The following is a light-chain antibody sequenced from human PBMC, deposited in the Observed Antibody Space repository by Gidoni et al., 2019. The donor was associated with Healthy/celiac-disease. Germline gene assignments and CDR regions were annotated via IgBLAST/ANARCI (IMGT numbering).Light chain of an antibody. CDR2: GAS. V-gene: IGKV3-20*01. CDR1: QSVTSNY. CDR3: QQYGSSLIT. J-gene: IGKJ5*01. Sequence: ELVLTQSPGTLSLSPGERATLSCRASQSVTSNYLAWYQQKPGRSPRLLISGASSRATGVPDRFSGSGSGTDFTLTISRLESEDFAVYYCQQYGSSLITFGQGTRLQIK.